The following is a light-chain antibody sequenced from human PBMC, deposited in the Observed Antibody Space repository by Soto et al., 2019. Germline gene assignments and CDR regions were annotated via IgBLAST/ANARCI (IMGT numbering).Light chain of an antibody. CDR3: QQYYIYPRA. Sequence: AIRMTQSPTSFSASTGDKVTITCRASQDIGSYLAWYQQKPGKAPQVLIYAASRLQSGVPSRFSGSVSGTDFTLTISSLQSEDFATYYCQQYYIYPRAFGQGTQVEVK. CDR2: AAS. V-gene: IGKV1-8*01. J-gene: IGKJ1*01. CDR1: QDIGSY.